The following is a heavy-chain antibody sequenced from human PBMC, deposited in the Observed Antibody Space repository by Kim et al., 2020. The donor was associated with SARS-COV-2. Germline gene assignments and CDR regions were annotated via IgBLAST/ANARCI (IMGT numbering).Heavy chain of an antibody. D-gene: IGHD3-9*01. V-gene: IGHV3-48*02. CDR3: ARGGFDWLLTYYYYYGMDV. CDR1: GFTFSSYS. CDR2: ISSSSSTI. Sequence: GGSLRLSCAASGFTFSSYSMNWVRQAPGKGLEWVSYISSSSSTIYYADSVKGRFTISRDNAKNSLYLQMNSLRDEDTAVYYCARGGFDWLLTYYYYYGMDVWGQGTTVTVSS. J-gene: IGHJ6*02.